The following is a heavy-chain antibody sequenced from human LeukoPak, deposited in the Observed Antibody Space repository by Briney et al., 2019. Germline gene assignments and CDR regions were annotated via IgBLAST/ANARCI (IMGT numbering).Heavy chain of an antibody. CDR3: ARRAGEYSHPYDY. CDR2: IYSGGDT. D-gene: IGHD4-17*01. CDR1: GFTVSSNS. V-gene: IGHV3-53*01. Sequence: GGSLRLSCTVSGFTVSSNSMSWVRQAPGKGLEWVSFIYSGGDTHYSDSVKGRFTISRDNSKNTLYLQMNSLRAEDTAVYYCARRAGEYSHPYDYWGQGTLVTVSS. J-gene: IGHJ4*01.